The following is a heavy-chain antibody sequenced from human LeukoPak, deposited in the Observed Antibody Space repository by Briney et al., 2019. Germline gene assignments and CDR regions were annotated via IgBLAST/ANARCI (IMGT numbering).Heavy chain of an antibody. CDR1: GGSISPYY. CDR2: TYYSGST. CDR3: ARWEGIAAAGTFDY. D-gene: IGHD6-13*01. V-gene: IGHV4-59*01. J-gene: IGHJ4*02. Sequence: PSETLSLTCTVSGGSISPYYWSWLRQPPGKGLEWIGYTYYSGSTNYNPSLKSRVTISVDTSKNQFSLKLSSVTAADTAVYYCARWEGIAAAGTFDYWGQGTLVTVSS.